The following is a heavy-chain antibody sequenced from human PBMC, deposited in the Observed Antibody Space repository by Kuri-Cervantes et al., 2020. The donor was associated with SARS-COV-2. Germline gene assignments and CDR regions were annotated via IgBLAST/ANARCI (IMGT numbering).Heavy chain of an antibody. CDR2: ISYDGSNK. CDR1: GFTLSSYA. D-gene: IGHD2-15*01. J-gene: IGHJ3*02. CDR3: ARPQGYCSGGSCPDAFDI. V-gene: IGHV3-30-3*01. Sequence: GESLKISCAASGFTLSSYAMHWVRQAPGKGLEWVAVISYDGSNKYYADSVKGRFTISRDNSKNTLYLQMNSLRAEDTAVYYCARPQGYCSGGSCPDAFDIWGQGTMVTVSS.